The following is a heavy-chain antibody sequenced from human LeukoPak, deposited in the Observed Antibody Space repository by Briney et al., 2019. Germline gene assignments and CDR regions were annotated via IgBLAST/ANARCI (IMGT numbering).Heavy chain of an antibody. V-gene: IGHV4-4*07. D-gene: IGHD3-10*01. CDR1: GGSISSYY. J-gene: IGHJ5*02. CDR2: IYTSGST. CDR3: ARAYYYGSGSINWFDP. Sequence: PSETLSLTCTVSGGSISSYYWSWIRQPAGKGLEWIGRIYTSGSTNYNPSLKSRVTMSVDTSKNQFSLKLSSVTGADTVVYYCARAYYYGSGSINWFDPWGQGTLVTVSS.